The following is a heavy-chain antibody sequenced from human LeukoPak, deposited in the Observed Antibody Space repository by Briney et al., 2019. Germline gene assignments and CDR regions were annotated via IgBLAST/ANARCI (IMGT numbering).Heavy chain of an antibody. D-gene: IGHD7-27*01. CDR2: IWSAGDGI. V-gene: IGHV3-48*01. CDR1: RLHDASYS. CDR3: VSDRDWGFDS. J-gene: IGHJ4*02. Sequence: QTGGSLRLSCVGSRLHDASYSVNWVRRAPGKGLEWISHIWSAGDGIWYADSVKGRFTISRDSAKKSLYLQMNSLRVEDTAVYYCVSDRDWGFDSWGQGTLVTVSS.